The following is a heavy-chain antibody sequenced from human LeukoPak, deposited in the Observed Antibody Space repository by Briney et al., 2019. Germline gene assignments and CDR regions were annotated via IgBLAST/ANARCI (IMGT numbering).Heavy chain of an antibody. CDR2: INSNSSRI. V-gene: IGHV3-48*04. CDR1: GFTFSYYS. J-gene: IGHJ4*02. D-gene: IGHD5-18*01. CDR3: ARDLSGVTGYTYGRGIDY. Sequence: GGSLRLSCAASGFTFSYYSMNWVRQAPGKGLEWISYINSNSSRIYYADSVKGRFTISRDNAKTSLYMQMNSLRAEDTAVYYCARDLSGVTGYTYGRGIDYWGQGTLVTVSS.